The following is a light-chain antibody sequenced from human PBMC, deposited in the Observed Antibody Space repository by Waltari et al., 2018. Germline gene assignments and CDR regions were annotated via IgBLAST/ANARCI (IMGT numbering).Light chain of an antibody. Sequence: EVLMTQSPATPSVSPGERATLSCRVSQSISRNLAWYQQKPGQAPRLLIYGASTRATGIPARFSGSGSGTEFTLSISSLQSEDFAVYYCQQYNNWRTFGQGTKLEIK. CDR2: GAS. J-gene: IGKJ2*01. V-gene: IGKV3-15*01. CDR1: QSISRN. CDR3: QQYNNWRT.